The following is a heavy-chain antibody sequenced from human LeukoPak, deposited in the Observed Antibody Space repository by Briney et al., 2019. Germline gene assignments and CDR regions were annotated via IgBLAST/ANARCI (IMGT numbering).Heavy chain of an antibody. CDR2: IYHSGST. V-gene: IGHV4-38-2*02. D-gene: IGHD3-22*01. J-gene: IGHJ4*02. CDR3: ARGYYYDSSGYYDY. Sequence: SETLSLTCTVSGYSISSGYYRGWIRQPPGKGLEWIGSIYHSGSTYYNPSLKSRVTISVGTSKNQFSLKLSSVTAADTAVYYCARGYYYDSSGYYDYWGQGTLVTVSS. CDR1: GYSISSGYY.